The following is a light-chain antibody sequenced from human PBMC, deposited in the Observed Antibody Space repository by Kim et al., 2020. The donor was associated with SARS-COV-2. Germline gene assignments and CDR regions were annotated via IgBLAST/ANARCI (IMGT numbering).Light chain of an antibody. Sequence: DIQMTQSPSAMSASVGDRVTITCRASQGISNYIAWFQQKPGKAPKRLIYAASSLQSGVPSRFSGSGSGTEFTLTINGLQPEDFATYYCLQHKSYPYTFGRGTKREL. V-gene: IGKV1-17*03. J-gene: IGKJ2*01. CDR1: QGISNY. CDR2: AAS. CDR3: LQHKSYPYT.